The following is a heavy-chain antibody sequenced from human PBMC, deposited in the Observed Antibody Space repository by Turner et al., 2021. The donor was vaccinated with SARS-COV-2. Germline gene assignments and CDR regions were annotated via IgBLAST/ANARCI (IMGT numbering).Heavy chain of an antibody. CDR3: ARSLRARVDFDY. D-gene: IGHD5-18*01. J-gene: IGHJ4*02. Sequence: QAQLVESGGGGVQAGRSLRLPCAASGFTFSTYALHWVRQAPGRGLEWVALISYDGNYKDYADSVKGRFTISRDNSKNTLYLQMNSLRAEDTAVYYCARSLRARVDFDYWGQGTLVTVSS. CDR2: ISYDGNYK. V-gene: IGHV3-30*04. CDR1: GFTFSTYA.